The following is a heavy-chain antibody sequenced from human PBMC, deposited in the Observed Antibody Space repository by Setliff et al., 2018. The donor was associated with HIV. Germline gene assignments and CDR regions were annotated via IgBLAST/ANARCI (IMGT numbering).Heavy chain of an antibody. CDR1: GYSFTNYW. D-gene: IGHD3-10*01. J-gene: IGHJ6*03. Sequence: PGESLKISCKGSGYSFTNYWIGWVRQMPGKGLEWVGIIYPGDSDTRYSPSFQGQVTISADKSINTSFLQWSSLKASDTAMYYCARQGGRGEILRCGEAGYYYYMDVWGKGTTVTVSS. V-gene: IGHV5-51*01. CDR2: IYPGDSDT. CDR3: ARQGGRGEILRCGEAGYYYYMDV.